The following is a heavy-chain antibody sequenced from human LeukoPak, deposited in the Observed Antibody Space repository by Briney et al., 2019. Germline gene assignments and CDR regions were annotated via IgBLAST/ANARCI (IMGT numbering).Heavy chain of an antibody. CDR2: INAGGGST. D-gene: IGHD3-10*01. CDR3: ATGHSDACDV. V-gene: IGHV1-46*01. J-gene: IGHJ3*01. Sequence: ASVKVSCKASGYTFSNNYIHWVRQAPGQGLEWMGIINAGGGSTTYAQKFHGRVTMTRDTSTSTVYMELSTLSSEDTAVYYCATGHSDACDVRGQGTLVTVSS. CDR1: GYTFSNNY.